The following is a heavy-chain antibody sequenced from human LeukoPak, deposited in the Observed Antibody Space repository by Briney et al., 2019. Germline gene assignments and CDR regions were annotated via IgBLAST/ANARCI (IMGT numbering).Heavy chain of an antibody. CDR3: ALLAVASDFDY. D-gene: IGHD6-19*01. J-gene: IGHJ4*02. Sequence: GGSLRLSCAVSGFPFSVYEMNWVRQAPGKGLEWVSNIGSSGSTIYYADSVKGRFSISRDNAKSSLYLQMSSLRVEDTAVYYCALLAVASDFDYWGQGALVTVSS. CDR2: IGSSGSTI. V-gene: IGHV3-48*03. CDR1: GFPFSVYE.